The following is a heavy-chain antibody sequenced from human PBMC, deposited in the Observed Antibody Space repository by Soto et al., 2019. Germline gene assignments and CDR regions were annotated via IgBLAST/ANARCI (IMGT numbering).Heavy chain of an antibody. Sequence: PSETLSLTCTVSGGSISSFYWIWIRQPPGKGLEWIGYIYYYGNTNYNPSLKSRVTISVDTSKNQFSLKLSSVTAADTAVYYCARDPRIYSDPYYFDYWGQGTLVTVSS. CDR3: ARDPRIYSDPYYFDY. CDR1: GGSISSFY. V-gene: IGHV4-59*01. J-gene: IGHJ4*02. D-gene: IGHD4-17*01. CDR2: IYYYGNT.